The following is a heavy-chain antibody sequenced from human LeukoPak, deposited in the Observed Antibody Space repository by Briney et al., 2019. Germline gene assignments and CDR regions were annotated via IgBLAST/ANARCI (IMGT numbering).Heavy chain of an antibody. V-gene: IGHV4-59*01. CDR3: ATCSSTSCYANNYYYYMDV. Sequence: SETLSLTCTVSGGSISSYYWSWIRQPPGKRLEWIGYIYYSGSTNYNPSLKSRVTISVDTSKNQFSLKLSSVTAADTAVYYCATCSSTSCYANNYYYYMDVWGKGTTVTVSS. CDR2: IYYSGST. D-gene: IGHD2-2*01. CDR1: GGSISSYY. J-gene: IGHJ6*03.